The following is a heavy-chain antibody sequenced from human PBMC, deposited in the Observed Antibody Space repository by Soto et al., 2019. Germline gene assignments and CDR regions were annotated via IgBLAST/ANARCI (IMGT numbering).Heavy chain of an antibody. CDR1: GFTFSSYA. J-gene: IGHJ4*02. V-gene: IGHV3-30-3*01. CDR2: ISYDGSNK. Sequence: QVPLVESGGGVVQPGRSLRLSCAASGFTFSSYAMHWVRQAPGKGLEWVAVISYDGSNKYYADSVKGRFTISRDNSKNTLYLQMNSLRAEDTAVYYCAREGGGAGRDYYDSSGYYLDYWGQGTLVTVSS. CDR3: AREGGGAGRDYYDSSGYYLDY. D-gene: IGHD3-22*01.